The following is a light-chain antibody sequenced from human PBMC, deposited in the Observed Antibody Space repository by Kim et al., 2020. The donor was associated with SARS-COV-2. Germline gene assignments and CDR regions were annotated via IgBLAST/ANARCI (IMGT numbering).Light chain of an antibody. Sequence: QSVLTQPPSVSGAPGQRVTISCTGSSSNIGTGYDVHWYQQISAAPPKLLIWGNTNRPSGVPDRFSGSKSGTSGSLAITGLQAEDEADYYCQSYDRSLSGYVIFGGGTQLTVL. CDR1: SSNIGTGYD. CDR2: GNT. CDR3: QSYDRSLSGYVI. V-gene: IGLV1-40*01. J-gene: IGLJ2*01.